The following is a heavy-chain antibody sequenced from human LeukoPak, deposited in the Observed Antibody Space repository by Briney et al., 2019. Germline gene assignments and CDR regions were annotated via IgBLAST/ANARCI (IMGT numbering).Heavy chain of an antibody. CDR3: ASLTSFDAFDI. CDR1: GFTFSSYS. CDR2: ISSSSSYI. Sequence: GGSLRLSCAASGFTFSSYSMNWVRQAPGKGLEWVSSISSSSSYIYYADSVKGRFTISRDNAKNPLYLQMNSLRAEDTAVYYCASLTSFDAFDIWGQGTMVTVSS. J-gene: IGHJ3*02. V-gene: IGHV3-21*01.